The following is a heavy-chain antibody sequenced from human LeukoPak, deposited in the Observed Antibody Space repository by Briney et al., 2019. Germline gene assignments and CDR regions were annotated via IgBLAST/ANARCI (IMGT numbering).Heavy chain of an antibody. Sequence: PSETLSLTCTVSGGPIVTSSYYWSWIRQPPGKGLEWIGYIYYSGSTNYNPSLKSRVTISVDTSKNQFSLKLSSVTAADTAVCYCARDRGDYFDYWGQGTLVTVSS. V-gene: IGHV4-61*01. CDR3: ARDRGDYFDY. CDR1: GGPIVTSSYY. J-gene: IGHJ4*02. CDR2: IYYSGST.